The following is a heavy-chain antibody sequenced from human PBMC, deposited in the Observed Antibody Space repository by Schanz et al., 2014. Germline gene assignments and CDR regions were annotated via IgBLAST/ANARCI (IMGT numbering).Heavy chain of an antibody. Sequence: QVQLVESGGGVVQPGRSLRLSCAASGITLSGYGLNWVRQAPGKGLEWVGFISFDGRNTGYAHSVKGRFTISRDNAKKSLYLRMNSLRAEDTAVYYCARDAVTSVLTPGFYYWGQGTLXTVSS. CDR1: GITLSGYG. J-gene: IGHJ4*02. D-gene: IGHD4-17*01. CDR2: ISFDGRNT. CDR3: ARDAVTSVLTPGFYY. V-gene: IGHV3-30*03.